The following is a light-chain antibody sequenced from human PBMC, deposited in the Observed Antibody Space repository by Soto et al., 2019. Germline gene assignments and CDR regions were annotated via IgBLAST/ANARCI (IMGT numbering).Light chain of an antibody. CDR3: SSYTTSNTRQIV. CDR1: SSDVDGYNY. J-gene: IGLJ1*01. V-gene: IGLV2-14*03. CDR2: DVS. Sequence: SVLTQPASVSGSPGHSITISCTGTSSDVDGYNYVSWYQHHPGKAPKLIIFDVSNRPSGVSNPFSGSKSGNTASLTISGLQPEDEADYYCSSYTTSNTRQIVFGTGTKVTVL.